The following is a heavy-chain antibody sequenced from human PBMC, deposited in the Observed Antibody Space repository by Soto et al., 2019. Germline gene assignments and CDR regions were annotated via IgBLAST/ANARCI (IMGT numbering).Heavy chain of an antibody. Sequence: GGSLRLSCAASGFTFSSYSMNWVRQAPGKGLEWVSYISSSSSTIYYADSVKGRFTISRDNAKNSLYLQMNSLRDEDTAVYYCARVSLEYYDILTGYYLGPGFDYWGQGTLVTVSS. CDR2: ISSSSSTI. J-gene: IGHJ4*02. D-gene: IGHD3-9*01. CDR1: GFTFSSYS. CDR3: ARVSLEYYDILTGYYLGPGFDY. V-gene: IGHV3-48*02.